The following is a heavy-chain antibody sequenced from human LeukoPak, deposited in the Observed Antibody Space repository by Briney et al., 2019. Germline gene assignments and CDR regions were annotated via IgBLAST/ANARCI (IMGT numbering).Heavy chain of an antibody. V-gene: IGHV3-9*01. CDR1: GFTFDDYA. Sequence: GGSLRLSCAASGFTFDDYAMHWVRQAPGKGLEWVSGISWNSGSIGYADSVKGRFTISRDNAKNSLYLQMNSLRAEDTALYYRAKDMGLCSACSSGPGNAFDIWGQGTMVTVSS. CDR2: ISWNSGSI. J-gene: IGHJ3*02. D-gene: IGHD6-19*01. CDR3: AKDMGLCSACSSGPGNAFDI.